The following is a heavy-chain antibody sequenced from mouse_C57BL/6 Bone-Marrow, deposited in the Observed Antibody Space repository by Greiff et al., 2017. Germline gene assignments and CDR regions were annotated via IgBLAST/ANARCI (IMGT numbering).Heavy chain of an antibody. V-gene: IGHV5-4*01. CDR3: ARDSNRDARDY. Sequence: EVQLVESGGGLVKPGGSLTLSCAASGFTFSSYAMSWVRQTPEKRLEWVATISDGGSYTYYPANVKGRFTISRDNAKNNLYLQMSHLKSEDTAMDYCARDSNRDARDYWGQGTSVTGSS. D-gene: IGHD2-5*01. CDR2: ISDGGSYT. J-gene: IGHJ4*01. CDR1: GFTFSSYA.